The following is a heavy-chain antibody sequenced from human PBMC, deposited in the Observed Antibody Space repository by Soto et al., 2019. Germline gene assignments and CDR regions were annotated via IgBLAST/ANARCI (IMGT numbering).Heavy chain of an antibody. CDR2: ISSSSSPI. CDR3: ARDHYSSSYYYGKDV. J-gene: IGHJ6*02. Sequence: PGGSLRLSCAASGFTFSSYSVNWVRQAPGKGQECVSYISSSSSPIYYADSVKGRFTISRDNAKNSLYLQMNSLRDEDTAVYYFARDHYSSSYYYGKDVWGQGTTVTVSS. CDR1: GFTFSSYS. V-gene: IGHV3-48*02. D-gene: IGHD4-4*01.